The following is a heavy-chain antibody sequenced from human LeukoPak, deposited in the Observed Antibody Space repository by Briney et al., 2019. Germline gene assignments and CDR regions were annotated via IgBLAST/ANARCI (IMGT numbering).Heavy chain of an antibody. D-gene: IGHD5-24*01. CDR1: GFSFSTSM. CDR3: TKRDGQSFDY. J-gene: IGHJ4*02. V-gene: IGHV3-23*01. CDR2: ILQDAETT. Sequence: GGSLRPSCAASGFSFSTSMMSWVRRVPGQGLEWVSTILQDAETTYYADSVRGRFTISRDNFKDTLFLQMSSLRAEDTAIYYCTKRDGQSFDYWGQGALVTVSS.